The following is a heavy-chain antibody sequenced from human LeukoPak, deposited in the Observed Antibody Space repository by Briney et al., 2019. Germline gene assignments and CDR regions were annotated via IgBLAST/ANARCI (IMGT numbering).Heavy chain of an antibody. CDR2: IKSKTDGGTA. V-gene: IGHV3-15*01. CDR1: AFTPSNTW. D-gene: IGHD6-13*01. CDR3: TTGHISN. Sequence: GGSLRLSCAASAFTPSNTWMSWVRQPPGMGVEWVGRIKSKTDGGTADYVAPVKGRFTISRDDSKNTLYQQMNSLKTEDTAVYYCTTGHISNCGQGTLVIVSS. J-gene: IGHJ4*02.